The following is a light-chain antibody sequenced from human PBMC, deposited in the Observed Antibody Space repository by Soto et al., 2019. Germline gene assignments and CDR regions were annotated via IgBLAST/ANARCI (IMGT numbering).Light chain of an antibody. CDR1: SGSIASNY. V-gene: IGLV6-57*03. J-gene: IGLJ7*01. CDR3: QSYDSSTPAV. CDR2: EDN. Sequence: NFMLTPPHSVSESPGKTVTISCTRSSGSIASNYVQWYQQRPGSAPTTVIYEDNQRPSGVPDRFSGSIDSSSNSASLTISGLKTEDEADYYCQSYDSSTPAVFGGGTQLTVL.